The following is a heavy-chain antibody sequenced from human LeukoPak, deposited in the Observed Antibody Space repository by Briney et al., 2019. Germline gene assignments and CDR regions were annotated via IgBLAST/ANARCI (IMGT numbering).Heavy chain of an antibody. V-gene: IGHV3-48*03. CDR2: ISSSGETT. J-gene: IGHJ5*02. Sequence: GGSLRFSCAASGFTFSSYEINWVRQAPGKGLEWVSYISSSGETTSYADSVKGRFTISRDNAKNSLYLQMNTLRAEDTALYYCAISVFPWGQGTLVTVSS. CDR1: GFTFSSYE. CDR3: AISVFP.